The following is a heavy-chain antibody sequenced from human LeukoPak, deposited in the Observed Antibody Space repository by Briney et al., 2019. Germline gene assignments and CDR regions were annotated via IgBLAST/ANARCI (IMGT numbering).Heavy chain of an antibody. Sequence: GGALRLSCAASGFTFSSYAMSWVRQAPGKGLEWVSAISGSGGSKYYADSVKGRFTISRDNSKNTLYLQMNSLRAEDTAVYYCAKRDVYYDILTGYYTLRGFDYWGQGTLVTVSS. CDR3: AKRDVYYDILTGYYTLRGFDY. D-gene: IGHD3-9*01. V-gene: IGHV3-23*01. CDR2: ISGSGGSK. J-gene: IGHJ4*02. CDR1: GFTFSSYA.